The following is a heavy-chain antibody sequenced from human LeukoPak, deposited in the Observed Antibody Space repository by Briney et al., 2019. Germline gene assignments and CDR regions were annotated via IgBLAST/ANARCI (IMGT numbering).Heavy chain of an antibody. J-gene: IGHJ5*02. CDR1: GCTFSNFA. CDR3: AKGAAASRGDWFDP. V-gene: IGHV3-23*01. Sequence: WGSLRLSCAASGCTFSNFAMMWVRQAPGPGLQWVSPITGYGAKIYADSVRGQFTIFRDTSINTLLLLMNSLGAEDAVVYYCAKGAAASRGDWFDPWGQGTLVTVSS. D-gene: IGHD3-22*01. CDR2: ITGYGAK.